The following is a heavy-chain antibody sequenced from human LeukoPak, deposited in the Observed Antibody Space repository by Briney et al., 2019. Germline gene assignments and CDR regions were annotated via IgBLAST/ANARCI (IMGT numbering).Heavy chain of an antibody. CDR1: GGSFSGYY. CDR2: INHSGST. J-gene: IGHJ5*02. D-gene: IGHD5-18*01. V-gene: IGHV4-34*01. CDR3: ARRGIQLWLRSVWFDP. Sequence: SETLSLTCAVYGGSFSGYYWSWIRQPPGKGLEWIGEINHSGSTNYNPSLESRVTISVDTSKNQFSLKLSSVTAADTAVYYCARRGIQLWLRSVWFDPWGQGTLVTVSS.